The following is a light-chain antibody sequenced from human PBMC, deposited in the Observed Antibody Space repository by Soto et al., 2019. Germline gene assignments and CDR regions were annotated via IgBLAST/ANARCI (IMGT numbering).Light chain of an antibody. Sequence: DIQMNQSPYTLTASVRDRVTITCRASQSISSWLARYQQKPGKATKLLIYEACSLESGVPSRFSGSGSGTESTLTSSSLQPDDFATYYCQQYNSYFYTFGQGTKLEIK. CDR3: QQYNSYFYT. CDR1: QSISSW. CDR2: EAC. V-gene: IGKV1-5*03. J-gene: IGKJ2*01.